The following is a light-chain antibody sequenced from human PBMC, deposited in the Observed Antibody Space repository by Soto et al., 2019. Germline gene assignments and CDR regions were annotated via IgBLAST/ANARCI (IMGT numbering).Light chain of an antibody. CDR2: DAS. CDR3: QKYNSAPRT. J-gene: IGKJ1*01. CDR1: QDINNC. V-gene: IGKV1-33*01. Sequence: DIQMTQTPSSLSASVGDRVTITCQASQDINNCLNWYHQKPGKAPNLLIYDASNLETGVPSRFSGSGSGTHFTLTISSLQPEDTATYYCQKYNSAPRTFGQGTKVDIK.